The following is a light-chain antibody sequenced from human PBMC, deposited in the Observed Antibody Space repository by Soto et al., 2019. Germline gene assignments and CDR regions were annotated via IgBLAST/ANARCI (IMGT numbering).Light chain of an antibody. CDR1: KLGDKY. V-gene: IGLV3-1*01. J-gene: IGLJ2*01. CDR3: QAWDTSTAP. Sequence: SYELTQPPSVSVSPGQTASITCSGDKLGDKYACWYQQKPGQSPVLVIYQDSKRPSGIPERFSGSNSGNTATLTISGTQAIDEADYYCQAWDTSTAPFGGGTKVTVL. CDR2: QDS.